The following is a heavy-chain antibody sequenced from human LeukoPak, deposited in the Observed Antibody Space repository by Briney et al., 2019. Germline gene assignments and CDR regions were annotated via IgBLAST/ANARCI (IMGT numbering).Heavy chain of an antibody. J-gene: IGHJ3*02. CDR1: GFTFSSYA. CDR2: ISGSGGST. Sequence: GGSLRLSCAASGFTFSSYAMSWVRQAPGKGLEWVSAISGSGGSTYYADSVKGRFTISRDNSKNTLYLQMNSLRAEDTAVYYCAKEGAASSGWYGDAFDIWGQGTMVTVSS. CDR3: AKEGAASSGWYGDAFDI. D-gene: IGHD6-19*01. V-gene: IGHV3-23*01.